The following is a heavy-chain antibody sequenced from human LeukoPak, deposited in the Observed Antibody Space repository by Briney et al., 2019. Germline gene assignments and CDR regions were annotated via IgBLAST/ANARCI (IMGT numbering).Heavy chain of an antibody. CDR2: INHSGST. V-gene: IGHV4-34*01. J-gene: IGHJ4*02. CDR1: GGSFSGYY. D-gene: IGHD3-10*01. CDR3: AREYYGGLRYFDY. Sequence: SETLSLTCAVYGGSFSGYYWSWIRQPPGKGLEWIGEINHSGSTNYNPSLKSRVTISVNTSKNQFSLKLSSVTAADTAVYYCAREYYGGLRYFDYWGQGTLVTVSS.